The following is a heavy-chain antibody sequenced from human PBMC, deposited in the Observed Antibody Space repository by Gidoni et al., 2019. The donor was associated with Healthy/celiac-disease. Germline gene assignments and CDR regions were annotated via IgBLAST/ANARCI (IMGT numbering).Heavy chain of an antibody. CDR1: EFSLSTSGVG. CDR2: IYWDDDK. Sequence: QITLKESGPTLVKPTQTLTLTCTFFEFSLSTSGVGVAWVRQPPGKALDWLAVIYWDDDKRYSPSLKSRLTITKDTSKNQVVFTMTNMDPVDTATYYCARWNFYSYYMDVWGKGTTVTVSS. J-gene: IGHJ6*03. V-gene: IGHV2-5*02. D-gene: IGHD2-15*01. CDR3: ARWNFYSYYMDV.